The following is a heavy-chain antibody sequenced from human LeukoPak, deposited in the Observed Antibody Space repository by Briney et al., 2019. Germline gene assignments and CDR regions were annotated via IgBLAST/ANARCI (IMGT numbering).Heavy chain of an antibody. Sequence: SQTLSLTCGISGDSVSSNSGAWNWSRQSPARGLEWLGRTYYRSKWYNDYAVSVKSRITINPDTSKNQFSLQLNSVTPEDTAVYYCARVHSGGYDDLDCWGQGTLVTVSS. V-gene: IGHV6-1*01. CDR1: GDSVSSNSGA. CDR2: TYYRSKWYN. D-gene: IGHD1-26*01. J-gene: IGHJ4*02. CDR3: ARVHSGGYDDLDC.